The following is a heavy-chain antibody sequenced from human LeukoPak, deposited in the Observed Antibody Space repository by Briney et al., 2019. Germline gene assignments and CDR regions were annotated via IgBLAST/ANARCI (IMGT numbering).Heavy chain of an antibody. J-gene: IGHJ4*02. Sequence: GGSPRLSCAASGFTFSNYWMSWVRQAPGKGLEFMANIKEAGSEKYYVDSVKGRLTISRDNDKNLVHLQMNSLRAEDTAVYYCARGGGMRSWYDFDYWGQGTLVTVSS. CDR1: GFTFSNYW. V-gene: IGHV3-7*04. CDR3: ARGGGMRSWYDFDY. D-gene: IGHD6-13*01. CDR2: IKEAGSEK.